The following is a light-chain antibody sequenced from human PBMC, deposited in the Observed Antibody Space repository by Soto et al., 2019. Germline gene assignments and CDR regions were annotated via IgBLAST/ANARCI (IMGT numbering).Light chain of an antibody. V-gene: IGLV2-14*01. CDR3: STYINSITFVI. CDR1: SNDVGAYNY. Sequence: QSALTQPASVSGSPGQSITISCTGTSNDVGAYNYISWYQQHPGKAPKLMIYEVSNRPSGVSTRFSGSKSGNTASLTISGLQAEDEGDYYCSTYINSITFVIFGGGTKLTVL. CDR2: EVS. J-gene: IGLJ2*01.